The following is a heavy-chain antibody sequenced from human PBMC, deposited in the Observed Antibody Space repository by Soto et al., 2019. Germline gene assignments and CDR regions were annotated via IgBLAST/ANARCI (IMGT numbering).Heavy chain of an antibody. J-gene: IGHJ4*02. V-gene: IGHV4-59*01. CDR1: GGSISTYY. CDR2: IHFSGTT. Sequence: ASETLSLTCTVSGGSISTYYWSWIRQPPGKGLEWIGYIHFSGTTNYNPSLKSRVTMSVDTSKNQFSLNLSSVTAADTAVYFCARDPVAAKLYFDYWGQGSLVTVSS. CDR3: ARDPVAAKLYFDY. D-gene: IGHD2-15*01.